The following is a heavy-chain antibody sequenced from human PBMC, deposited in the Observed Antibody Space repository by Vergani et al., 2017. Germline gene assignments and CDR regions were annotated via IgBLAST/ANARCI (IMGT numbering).Heavy chain of an antibody. D-gene: IGHD3-10*01. Sequence: QLQLQESGPGLVKPSETLSLTCTVSGGSISSSSYYWGWIRQPPGKGLEWIGSIYYSGSTYYNPSLKSRVTISVDTSKNQFSLKLSSVTAADTAVYYCARVQVRGVYYYGMDVWGQGTTVTVSS. J-gene: IGHJ6*02. V-gene: IGHV4-39*01. CDR2: IYYSGST. CDR1: GGSISSSSYY. CDR3: ARVQVRGVYYYGMDV.